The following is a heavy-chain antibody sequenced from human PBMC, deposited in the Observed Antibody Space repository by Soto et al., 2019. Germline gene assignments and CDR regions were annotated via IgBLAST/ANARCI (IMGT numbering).Heavy chain of an antibody. D-gene: IGHD1-26*01. CDR3: AKDVNSGRPPNWFDP. J-gene: IGHJ5*02. V-gene: IGHV3-30*18. Sequence: QVKLVESGGGVVQPGRSLRLSCASSGFTFNIYGMHWVRQAPGNGLEWVAIISDDGSEKQYADSLKGRFTISRDNSKNTVYLQMNSLRLEDTAMYYCAKDVNSGRPPNWFDPWGQGTLVTVSS. CDR2: ISDDGSEK. CDR1: GFTFNIYG.